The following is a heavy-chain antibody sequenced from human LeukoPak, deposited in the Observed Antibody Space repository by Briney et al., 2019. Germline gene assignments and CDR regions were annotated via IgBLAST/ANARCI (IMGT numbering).Heavy chain of an antibody. D-gene: IGHD3-9*01. CDR2: ISSNGGGT. V-gene: IGHV3-64*04. J-gene: IGHJ4*02. Sequence: GGSLRLSCSASGFTFSSYAMHWVRQAPGKGLEYVSAISSNGGGTNYADSVKGRFTISRDNSKNTLYLQMNSLRAEGTAVYYCANGGLRYFDCWGQGTLVTVSS. CDR1: GFTFSSYA. CDR3: ANGGLRYFDC.